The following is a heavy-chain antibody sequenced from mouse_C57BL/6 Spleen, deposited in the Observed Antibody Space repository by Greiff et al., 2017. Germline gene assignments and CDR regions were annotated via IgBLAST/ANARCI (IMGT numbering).Heavy chain of an antibody. Sequence: QVQLQQPGAELVMPGPSVKLSCKASGYTFTSYWMHWVKQRPGPGLEWIGEIDPSDSYTNYNQQFQGKSTLTVDKSSSTAYMQLISLTSEDSAVYYCARDGLRRYFDVWGTGTTVTVSS. CDR3: ARDGLRRYFDV. CDR1: GYTFTSYW. D-gene: IGHD2-4*01. J-gene: IGHJ1*03. V-gene: IGHV1-69*01. CDR2: IDPSDSYT.